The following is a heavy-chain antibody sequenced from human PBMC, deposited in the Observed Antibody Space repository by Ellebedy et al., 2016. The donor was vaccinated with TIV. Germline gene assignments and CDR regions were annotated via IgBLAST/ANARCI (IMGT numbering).Heavy chain of an antibody. CDR3: AKGCFHPFDY. V-gene: IGHV3-23*01. CDR1: GFTFSSYW. J-gene: IGHJ4*02. Sequence: GGSLRLXCAASGFTFSSYWMSWVRQAPGKGLEWVSGISGPGDTTYYADSVRGRFTMSRDNSKNTLYLQMNSLRAEDTAVYYCAKGCFHPFDYWGQGTLVTVSS. CDR2: ISGPGDTT. D-gene: IGHD2-15*01.